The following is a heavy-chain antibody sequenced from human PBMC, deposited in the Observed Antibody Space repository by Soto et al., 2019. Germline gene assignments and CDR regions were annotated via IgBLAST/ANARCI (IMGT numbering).Heavy chain of an antibody. Sequence: PGGSLRLSCAASGFTVSSNYMSWVRQAPGKGLEWVSVIYSGGSTYYADSVKGRFTISRDISKNTLYLQMNSLRAEDTAVYYCARAAAPRRYGMDVWGQGTTVTVSS. D-gene: IGHD6-13*01. J-gene: IGHJ6*02. CDR2: IYSGGST. CDR3: ARAAAPRRYGMDV. V-gene: IGHV3-53*01. CDR1: GFTVSSNY.